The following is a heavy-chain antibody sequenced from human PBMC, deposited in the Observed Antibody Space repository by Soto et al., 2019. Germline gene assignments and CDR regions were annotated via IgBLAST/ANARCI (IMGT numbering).Heavy chain of an antibody. CDR1: GFTFSSYA. D-gene: IGHD2-15*01. Sequence: PGGSLRLSCAASGFTFSSYAMHWVRQAPGKGLEWVAVISYDGSNKYYADSVKGRFTISRDNSKNTLYLQMNSLRAEDTAVYYCARDPGCSGGSCREAPYYYYGMDVWGQGTTVTVSS. CDR2: ISYDGSNK. CDR3: ARDPGCSGGSCREAPYYYYGMDV. V-gene: IGHV3-30-3*01. J-gene: IGHJ6*02.